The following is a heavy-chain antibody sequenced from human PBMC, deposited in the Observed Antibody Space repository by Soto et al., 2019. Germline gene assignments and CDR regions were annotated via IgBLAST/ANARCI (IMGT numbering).Heavy chain of an antibody. CDR3: ARDGGYSSS. D-gene: IGHD6-13*01. Sequence: PSETLSLTCTVSGGFIISGGYYWIWIRQHPGKGLEWIGYIYYSGSTYYNPSLKSRVTISVDTSKNQFSLKLSSVTAADTAVYYCARDGGYSSSWGQGTLVTVS. CDR2: IYYSGST. V-gene: IGHV4-61*08. CDR1: GGFIISGGYY. J-gene: IGHJ4*02.